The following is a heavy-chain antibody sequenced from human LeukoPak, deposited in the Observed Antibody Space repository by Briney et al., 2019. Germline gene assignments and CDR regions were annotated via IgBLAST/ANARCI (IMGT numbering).Heavy chain of an antibody. CDR3: ARDSYGSGSFDY. D-gene: IGHD3-10*01. V-gene: IGHV1-69*06. J-gene: IGHJ4*02. CDR2: VIPMFDTT. Sequence: ASVKVSCKASGGTFSSYAFIWVRQAPGQGLEWVGGVIPMFDTTNYAQKFQGRVTLTADKSTSTAYMELSTLRSEDTAVYYCARDSYGSGSFDYWGQGTLVTVSS. CDR1: GGTFSSYA.